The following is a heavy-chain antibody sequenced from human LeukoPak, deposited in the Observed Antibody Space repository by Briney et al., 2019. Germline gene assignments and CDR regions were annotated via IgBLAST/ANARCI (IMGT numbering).Heavy chain of an antibody. CDR1: GYTITSYG. Sequence: ASVMVSCKASGYTITSYGISWVRQAPGQGLEWMGWISAYNGNTNYAQKLQGRVTMTTDTSTSTAYMELRSLRSDDTAVYYCARDNYGSGEDAFDIWGQGTMVTVSS. D-gene: IGHD3-10*01. J-gene: IGHJ3*02. CDR3: ARDNYGSGEDAFDI. V-gene: IGHV1-18*01. CDR2: ISAYNGNT.